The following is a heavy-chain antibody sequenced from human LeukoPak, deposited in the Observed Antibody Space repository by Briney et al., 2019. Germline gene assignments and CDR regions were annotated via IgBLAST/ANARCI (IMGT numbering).Heavy chain of an antibody. V-gene: IGHV4-59*08. CDR3: ARRQRCYDGLCPFDI. J-gene: IGHJ3*02. CDR1: GGSISSYY. CDR2: IYYSGST. D-gene: IGHD5-12*01. Sequence: SQTLSPTCIVSGGSISSYYCSWIRQPPGNELEWIGYIYYSGSTNYNPSLKSRVTISVDTSKNQFSLKLTSMTATNTAVNTCARRQRCYDGLCPFDIWGRGTMVTVSS.